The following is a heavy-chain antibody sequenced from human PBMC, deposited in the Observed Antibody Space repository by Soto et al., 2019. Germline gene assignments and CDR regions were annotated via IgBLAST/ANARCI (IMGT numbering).Heavy chain of an antibody. Sequence: QVQLVESGGGVVQPGRPLRLTCAASGFTFSSYGMHWVRQAPGKGLEWVAVISFDGSNKYYADSVKGRFTFSRDNSKNTLYLQMNSLKTEDTAVYYCAKRQNFGLAFWCQGTLVTVSS. CDR3: AKRQNFGLAF. V-gene: IGHV3-30*18. CDR1: GFTFSSYG. CDR2: ISFDGSNK. J-gene: IGHJ4*02. D-gene: IGHD3-10*01.